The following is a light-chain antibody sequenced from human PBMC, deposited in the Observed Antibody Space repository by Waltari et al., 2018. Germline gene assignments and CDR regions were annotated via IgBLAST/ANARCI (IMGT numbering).Light chain of an antibody. CDR3: QKYGSTPRP. J-gene: IGKJ4*01. Sequence: DIVLTQSPGTLSLSPGERASLCRASQSITNNYLAWYQQIPGQAPRVLIYHASTRANGNPDRFSGSESGTDFTLTISRLEPEDFAVYYCQKYGSTPRPFGGGTKVEIK. CDR1: QSITNNY. V-gene: IGKV3-20*01. CDR2: HAS.